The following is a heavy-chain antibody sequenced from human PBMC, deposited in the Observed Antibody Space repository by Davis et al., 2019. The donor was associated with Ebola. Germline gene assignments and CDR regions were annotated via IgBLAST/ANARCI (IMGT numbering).Heavy chain of an antibody. V-gene: IGHV5-51*01. CDR2: IYPGESDT. Sequence: GESLKISCQGSGYSFTNYWIAWVRQMPGKGLEWMGTIYPGESDTRYSPSFQGQVTISADKSISTAYLQWTDLKASDTAMFYCARYLRPYYFDYWGQGTLVTVSS. CDR1: GYSFTNYW. J-gene: IGHJ4*02. CDR3: ARYLRPYYFDY.